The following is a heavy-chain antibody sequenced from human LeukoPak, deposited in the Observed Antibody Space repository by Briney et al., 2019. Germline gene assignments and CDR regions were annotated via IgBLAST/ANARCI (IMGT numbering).Heavy chain of an antibody. CDR3: ARGLYSGSYYFDY. CDR1: GGSISSYY. D-gene: IGHD1-26*01. Sequence: SETLSLTCTVSGGSISSYYWSWIRQPPGKGLEWIGYIYYSGSTNYNPSLKSRVTISVDTSKNQFSLKLSSVTAANTAVYYCARGLYSGSYYFDYWGQGTLVTVSS. V-gene: IGHV4-59*01. CDR2: IYYSGST. J-gene: IGHJ4*02.